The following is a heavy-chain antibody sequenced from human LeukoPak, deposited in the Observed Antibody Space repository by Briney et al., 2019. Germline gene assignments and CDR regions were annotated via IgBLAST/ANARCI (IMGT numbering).Heavy chain of an antibody. J-gene: IGHJ4*02. CDR3: TRENVAGARSGYDY. CDR2: IYYRGTT. Sequence: PSETLSLTCTVSGGSISSNDDYWGWIRQPPGKGLEWIGNIYYRGTTYYNPSLKSRLTISVDTSKNQFFLKLSSVTAADTAVYYCTRENVAGARSGYDYWGQGTLVTVSS. D-gene: IGHD5-12*01. V-gene: IGHV4-39*07. CDR1: GGSISSNDDY.